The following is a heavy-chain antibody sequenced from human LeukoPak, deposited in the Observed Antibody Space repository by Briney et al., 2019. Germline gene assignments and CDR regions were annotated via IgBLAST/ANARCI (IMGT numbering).Heavy chain of an antibody. J-gene: IGHJ3*01. CDR1: GGSISSYY. V-gene: IGHV4-59*08. CDR3: ASHYFDYAFDV. CDR2: IYYSGST. Sequence: PSETLSLTCTVSGGSISSYYWSWIRQPPGKGLEWIGYIYYSGSTNYNPSLKSRVTISVDTSKNQFSLKLSSVTAADTAVYYCASHYFDYAFDVWGQETMVTVSS. D-gene: IGHD3-3*01.